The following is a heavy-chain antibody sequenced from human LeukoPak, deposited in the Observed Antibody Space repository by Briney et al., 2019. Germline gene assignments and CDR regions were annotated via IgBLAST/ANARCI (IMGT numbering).Heavy chain of an antibody. J-gene: IGHJ4*02. V-gene: IGHV3-21*01. Sequence: GGSLRLSCAASGFTFSSYTMNWVRQAPGKGLEWVSSITSSSSHIYYADSVKGRFTISRDSAKNSLFLQMNSLRAEDTAVYYCARLRGYYFDYWGQGTLVTVSS. CDR2: ITSSSSHI. CDR1: GFTFSSYT. D-gene: IGHD3-22*01. CDR3: ARLRGYYFDY.